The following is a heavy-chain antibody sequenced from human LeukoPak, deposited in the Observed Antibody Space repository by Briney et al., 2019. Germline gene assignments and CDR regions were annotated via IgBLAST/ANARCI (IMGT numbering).Heavy chain of an antibody. CDR2: ISSTSSLI. D-gene: IGHD6-19*01. CDR1: GFTFSSFN. CDR3: ARYNSGWNDY. V-gene: IGHV3-21*01. J-gene: IGHJ4*02. Sequence: GGSLRLSCAASGFTFSSFNMNWIRQAPGKGLEWVSSISSTSSLIWYADSLKGRFTISRDNAKNSLYLQMDSLRAEDTAVYYCARYNSGWNDYWGQGTLVTVSS.